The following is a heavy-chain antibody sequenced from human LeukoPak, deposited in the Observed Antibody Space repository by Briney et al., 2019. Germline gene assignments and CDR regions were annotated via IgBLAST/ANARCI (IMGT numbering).Heavy chain of an antibody. D-gene: IGHD5-18*01. V-gene: IGHV4-61*01. CDR2: IYYSGST. Sequence: PSETLSLTCAVSGGSISSSSSICWTWVRQPPGKGLEWIGYIYYSGSTNYNPSLKSRVTISVDTSKNQFSLKLSSVTAADTAVYYCARARWGYGSRFFDYWGQGTLVTVSS. J-gene: IGHJ4*02. CDR1: GGSISSSSSIC. CDR3: ARARWGYGSRFFDY.